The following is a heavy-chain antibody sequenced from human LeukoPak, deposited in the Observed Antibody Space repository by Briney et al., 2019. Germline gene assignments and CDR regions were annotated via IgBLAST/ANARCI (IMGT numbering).Heavy chain of an antibody. V-gene: IGHV3-64*02. CDR2: ICGDGLTT. D-gene: IGHD1-26*01. J-gene: IGHJ2*01. CDR3: AREGGGSGLWYYDL. CDR1: GFTFGSYS. Sequence: GGSLRLSCAASGFTFGSYSMHWVRQAPGKGPEFVSVICGDGLTTFYADSVKGRFTIFRDNSKSTLYFEMGSLSAEEMAVYYCAREGGGSGLWYYDLWGRGTLVTVSS.